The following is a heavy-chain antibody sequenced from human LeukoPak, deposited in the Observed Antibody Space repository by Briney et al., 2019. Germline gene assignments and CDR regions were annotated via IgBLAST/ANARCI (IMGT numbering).Heavy chain of an antibody. CDR2: INHSGST. CDR1: GGSFSGYY. D-gene: IGHD1-1*01. Sequence: KPSETLSLTCAVYGGSFSGYYWSWIRQPPGKGLEWIGEINHSGSTNYNPSLKGGVTISVDSSKNQFSLKLSSVTAADTAVYYCARARTTYYYYYMDVWGKGTTVTVSS. CDR3: ARARTTYYYYYMDV. V-gene: IGHV4-34*01. J-gene: IGHJ6*03.